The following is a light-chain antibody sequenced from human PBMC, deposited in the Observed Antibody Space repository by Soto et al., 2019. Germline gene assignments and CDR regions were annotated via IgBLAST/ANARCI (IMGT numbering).Light chain of an antibody. V-gene: IGLV2-14*03. CDR2: DVS. Sequence: QSALTQPASVSGSPGQSITISCTGTSSDVGGYNYVSWYQHHPGKAPKLMIYDVSYRPSGVSNRFSASKSGNTASLTISGLQAGDEADYYCNSYTSSSTSVFGGGTQLTVL. CDR1: SSDVGGYNY. J-gene: IGLJ7*01. CDR3: NSYTSSSTSV.